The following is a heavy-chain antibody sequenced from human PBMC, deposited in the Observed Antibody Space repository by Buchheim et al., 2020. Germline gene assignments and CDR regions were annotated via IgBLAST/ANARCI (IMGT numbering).Heavy chain of an antibody. CDR1: EGTFNNYA. D-gene: IGHD3-10*01. Sequence: QVQLVQSGAEVKKPGTSVKVSCKASEGTFNNYAISWIRQAPGQGLEWVGGIIPMFDTANYAQKFQARVTITADKSTGTAYMELSSLTSEDTAVYYCAKDQYGSGTLQAYYYYGLDVWGQGTT. CDR3: AKDQYGSGTLQAYYYYGLDV. J-gene: IGHJ6*02. CDR2: IIPMFDTA. V-gene: IGHV1-69*06.